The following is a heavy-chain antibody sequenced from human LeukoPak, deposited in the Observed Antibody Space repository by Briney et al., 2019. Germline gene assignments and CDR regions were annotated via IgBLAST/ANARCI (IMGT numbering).Heavy chain of an antibody. Sequence: ASVKVSCKAPGYTFTSYGISWVRQATGQGLEWMGWISAYNGNTNYAQKLPGKVTMTTDTSTSTAYMELSSLRSEDTAVYYCARVVEMATSRGAFYIWGQGTMVTVSS. CDR3: ARVVEMATSRGAFYI. CDR1: GYTFTSYG. CDR2: ISAYNGNT. J-gene: IGHJ3*02. V-gene: IGHV1-18*01. D-gene: IGHD5-24*01.